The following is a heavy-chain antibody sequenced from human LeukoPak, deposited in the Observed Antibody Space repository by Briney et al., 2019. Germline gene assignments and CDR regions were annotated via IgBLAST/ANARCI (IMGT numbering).Heavy chain of an antibody. CDR1: GYTFTSYY. CDR3: ARALAGGDYVSPDY. V-gene: IGHV1-46*01. J-gene: IGHJ4*02. D-gene: IGHD4-17*01. Sequence: ASVKVSCKASGYTFTSYYMHWVRQAPGQGLEWMGIINPSGGSTSYAQKFQGRVTMTTDTSTSTGYMELRSLSSDDTAVYYCARALAGGDYVSPDYWGQGTLVTVSS. CDR2: INPSGGST.